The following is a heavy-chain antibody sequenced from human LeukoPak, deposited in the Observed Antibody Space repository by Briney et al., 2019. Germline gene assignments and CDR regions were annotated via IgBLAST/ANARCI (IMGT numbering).Heavy chain of an antibody. CDR3: ARARGGVVVAANYYYYYGMDV. CDR2: ISAYNGNT. D-gene: IGHD2-15*01. V-gene: IGHV1-18*01. Sequence: ASVKVSCKASGYTFTSYGISWVRQAPGQGLEWMGWISAYNGNTNYAQKLQGRVTMTTDTSTSTAYMELRSLRSDDTAVYYCARARGGVVVAANYYYYYGMDVWGQGTTVTVSS. J-gene: IGHJ6*02. CDR1: GYTFTSYG.